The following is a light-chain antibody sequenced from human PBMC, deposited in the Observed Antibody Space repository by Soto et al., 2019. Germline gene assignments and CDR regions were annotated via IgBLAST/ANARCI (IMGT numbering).Light chain of an antibody. CDR1: SSNIGTNT. V-gene: IGLV1-44*01. J-gene: IGLJ2*01. CDR2: SNN. Sequence: QSVLTQPPSASGTPGQRVTISCSGSSSNIGTNTVNWYQHLPGSAHKLLIFSNNQRPSGVPDRFSGSKSGTSASLAISGLQTDDEADYYCEAWDGSLNVVLFGGGTQLTVL. CDR3: EAWDGSLNVVL.